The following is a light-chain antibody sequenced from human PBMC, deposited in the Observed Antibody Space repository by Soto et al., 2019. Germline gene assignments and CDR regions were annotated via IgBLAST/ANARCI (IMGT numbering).Light chain of an antibody. CDR1: QGISSY. CDR2: AAS. J-gene: IGKJ2*01. V-gene: IGKV1-8*01. CDR3: QQYYAYPHT. Sequence: AIRMTQSPSSFSASTGDRVTITCRASQGISSYLAWYQQKPGKAPKLLVYAASTLQYGVPSRFSGSGSGTDFTLTISCLQSEDFATYFFQQYYAYPHTFGQGTRLEIK.